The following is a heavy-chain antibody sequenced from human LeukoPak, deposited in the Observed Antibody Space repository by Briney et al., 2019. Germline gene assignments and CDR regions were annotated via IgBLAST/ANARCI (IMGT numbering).Heavy chain of an antibody. CDR3: ARGYCSGGSCYGPDY. D-gene: IGHD2-15*01. J-gene: IGHJ4*02. Sequence: GGSLRLSCAASGFTFSSYSMNWVRQAPGKGLEWVSSISSSSSYIYYADSVKGRFTISRDNAKNSLYLQMNSLRAEDTAVYYCARGYCSGGSCYGPDYWGQGTLVTVSS. CDR1: GFTFSSYS. V-gene: IGHV3-21*01. CDR2: ISSSSSYI.